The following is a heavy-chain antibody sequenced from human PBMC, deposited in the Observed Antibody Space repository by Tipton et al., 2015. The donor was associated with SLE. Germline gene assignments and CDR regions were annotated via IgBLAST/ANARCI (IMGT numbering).Heavy chain of an antibody. V-gene: IGHV5-10-1*01. J-gene: IGHJ3*02. Sequence: QLVQSGAEVKKPGESLRISCKGSGYSFTSYWISWVRQMPGKGLEWMGRIDPSDSYTNYSPSFQGHVTISADKSISTAYLQWSSLKASDTAMYYCARDAPDSSGYRAAAFDIWGQGTMVTVSS. CDR1: GYSFTSYW. D-gene: IGHD3-22*01. CDR3: ARDAPDSSGYRAAAFDI. CDR2: IDPSDSYT.